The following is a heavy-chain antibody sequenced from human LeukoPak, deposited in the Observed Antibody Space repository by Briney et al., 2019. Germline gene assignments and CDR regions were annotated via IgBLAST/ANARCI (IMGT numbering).Heavy chain of an antibody. Sequence: RPGGSLRLSCAASGFTFSDYYMSWVRQAPGKGLEWVSGINWNGGTAGYADSVRGRFTISRDNAKNSLYLQMNSLRAEDTAFYCCARNFGGGDRSGPFYWGQGTLVTVSS. D-gene: IGHD3-22*01. V-gene: IGHV3-20*04. CDR1: GFTFSDYY. CDR3: ARNFGGGDRSGPFY. J-gene: IGHJ4*02. CDR2: INWNGGTA.